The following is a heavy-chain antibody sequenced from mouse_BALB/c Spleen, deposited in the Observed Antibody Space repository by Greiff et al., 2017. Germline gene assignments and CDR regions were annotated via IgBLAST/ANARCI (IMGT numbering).Heavy chain of an antibody. J-gene: IGHJ1*01. D-gene: IGHD2-1*01. CDR2: IDPENGNT. CDR3: ARYYGNSYWYFDV. CDR1: GFNIKDYY. Sequence: VQLKQSGAELVRPGALVKLSCKASGFNIKDYYMHWVKQRPEQGLEWIGWIDPENGNTIYDPKFQGKASITADTSSNTAYLQLSSLTSEDTAVYYCARYYGNSYWYFDVWGAGTTVTVSS. V-gene: IGHV14-1*02.